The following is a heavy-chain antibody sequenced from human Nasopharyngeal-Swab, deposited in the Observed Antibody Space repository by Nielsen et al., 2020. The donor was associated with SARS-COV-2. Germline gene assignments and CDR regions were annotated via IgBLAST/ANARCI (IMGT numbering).Heavy chain of an antibody. CDR3: AKTPTHYQLLHYGMDV. D-gene: IGHD2-2*01. V-gene: IGHV1-18*01. Sequence: ASVKVSCKASGYTFTSYGISWVRQAPGQGLEWMGWISAYNGNTNYAQKFQGRVTMTRDTSITTAYMELSRLRSDDTAVYYCAKTPTHYQLLHYGMDVWGQGTTVTVSS. J-gene: IGHJ6*02. CDR2: ISAYNGNT. CDR1: GYTFTSYG.